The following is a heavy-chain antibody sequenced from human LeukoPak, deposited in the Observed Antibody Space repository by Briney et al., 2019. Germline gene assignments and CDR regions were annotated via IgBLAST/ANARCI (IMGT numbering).Heavy chain of an antibody. CDR3: ARGRRPGITVTQGRLDY. J-gene: IGHJ4*02. CDR2: INHSGST. V-gene: IGHV4-34*01. Sequence: PSETPSLTCTVSGGSISSYHWSWIRQPPGKGLEWIGEINHSGSTNYNPSLKSRVTISVDTSKNQFSLKLSSVTAADTAVYYCARGRRPGITVTQGRLDYWGQGTLVTVSS. D-gene: IGHD4-11*01. CDR1: GGSISSYH.